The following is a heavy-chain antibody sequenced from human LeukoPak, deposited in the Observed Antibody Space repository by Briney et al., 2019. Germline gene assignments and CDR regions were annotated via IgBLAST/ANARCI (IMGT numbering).Heavy chain of an antibody. CDR1: GVSFSGYY. CDR3: ARPKGYSYANYFDY. CDR2: INHSGST. V-gene: IGHV4-34*01. J-gene: IGHJ4*02. Sequence: PSETLCLTCAVYGVSFSGYYWSWIRQPPGRGLEWIGEINHSGSTNYDPSLKSRVTISVDTSKNQFSLKLSSVTAADTAVYYCARPKGYSYANYFDYWGQGTLVTVSS. D-gene: IGHD5-18*01.